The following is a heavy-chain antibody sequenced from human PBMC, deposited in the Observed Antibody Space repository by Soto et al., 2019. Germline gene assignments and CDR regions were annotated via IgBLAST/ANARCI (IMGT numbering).Heavy chain of an antibody. CDR3: ARGSGSYPYFDY. V-gene: IGHV3-21*01. D-gene: IGHD1-26*01. CDR1: GFTFSSYS. Sequence: GGSLKRSCAASGFTFSSYSINWVRQAPGKGLEWVSSISSSSSYIYYADSVKGRFTISRDNAKNSLYLQMNSLRAEDTAVYYCARGSGSYPYFDYWGQGTLVTVSS. J-gene: IGHJ4*02. CDR2: ISSSSSYI.